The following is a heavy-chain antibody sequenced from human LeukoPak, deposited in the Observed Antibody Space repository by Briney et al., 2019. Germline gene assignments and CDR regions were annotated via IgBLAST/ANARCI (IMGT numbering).Heavy chain of an antibody. V-gene: IGHV4-39*01. Sequence: PSETLSLTCTVSGGSISSSCYYWGWVRQPPGKGLEWIGSIYYSGSTYYNPSLKSRVTISVDTSKNQFSLKLSSVTAADTAVYYCARLRVAVIDYWGQGTLVTVS. D-gene: IGHD6-19*01. CDR2: IYYSGST. J-gene: IGHJ4*02. CDR3: ARLRVAVIDY. CDR1: GGSISSSCYY.